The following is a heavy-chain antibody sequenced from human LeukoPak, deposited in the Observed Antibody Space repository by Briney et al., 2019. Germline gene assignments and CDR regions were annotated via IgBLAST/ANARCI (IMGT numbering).Heavy chain of an antibody. V-gene: IGHV4-59*01. CDR1: GGSISGYY. J-gene: IGHJ4*02. CDR2: IYYSGNT. D-gene: IGHD3-10*01. CDR3: ARYLSSGLDY. Sequence: SETLSLTCTVSGGSISGYYWSWIRQPPGKGLECIGYIYYSGNTRYNPSLKSRVTLSVDTSKNHLSLKLSSVTAADTAVYYCARYLSSGLDYWGQGTLVTVSS.